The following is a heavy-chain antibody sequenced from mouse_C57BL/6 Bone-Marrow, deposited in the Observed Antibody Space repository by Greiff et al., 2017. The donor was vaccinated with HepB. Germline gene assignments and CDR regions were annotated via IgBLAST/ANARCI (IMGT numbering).Heavy chain of an antibody. D-gene: IGHD2-4*01. Sequence: EVQVVESGGGLVKPGGSLKLSCAASGFTFSSYAMSWVRQTPEKRLEWVATISDGGSYTYYPDNVKGRFTISRDNAKNNLYLQMSHLKSEDTAMYYCATYDYDEGAWFAYWGQGTLVTVSA. CDR3: ATYDYDEGAWFAY. V-gene: IGHV5-4*01. CDR1: GFTFSSYA. J-gene: IGHJ3*01. CDR2: ISDGGSYT.